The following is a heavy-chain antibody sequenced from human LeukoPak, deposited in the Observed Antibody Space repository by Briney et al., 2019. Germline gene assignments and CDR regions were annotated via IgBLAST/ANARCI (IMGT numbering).Heavy chain of an antibody. CDR1: GFIFSGYA. D-gene: IGHD5-18*01. Sequence: PGGSLRVSCVASGFIFSGYAMGWVRQAPGKGLEWVSTIIGSGGATCYADSVKGRFTISRDNSKNTLYLQMNSLRAGDTAVYYCAKLIGYNYIFDYWGQGTLVTVSS. V-gene: IGHV3-23*01. J-gene: IGHJ4*02. CDR3: AKLIGYNYIFDY. CDR2: IIGSGGAT.